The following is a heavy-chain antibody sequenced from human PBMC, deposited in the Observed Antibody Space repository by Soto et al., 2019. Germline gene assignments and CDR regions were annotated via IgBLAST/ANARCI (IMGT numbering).Heavy chain of an antibody. CDR1: GLNFGPSF. D-gene: IGHD4-4*01. Sequence: PGGSLRLSCAASGLNFGPSFMIWMRQRPGKGLEWVSFISHNSDYTNYADSVRGRFTISRDNDKSSIYLQMNSLRADDTAVYYCANSHYGSLDYWGPGTMITV. CDR3: ANSHYGSLDY. J-gene: IGHJ4*02. V-gene: IGHV3-11*06. CDR2: ISHNSDYT.